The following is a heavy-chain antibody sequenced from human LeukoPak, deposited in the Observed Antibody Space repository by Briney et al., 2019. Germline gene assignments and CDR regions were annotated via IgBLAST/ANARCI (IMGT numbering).Heavy chain of an antibody. Sequence: SETLSLTCNVSGASISSGDYYWSWIRQPPGKGPEWIGYISKSGGTYYNPSVSRRLTISRDTSKNQFSVRLSSVTAADTAVYYCARGGDIASSVGSHFDYWGQGSLVTVSS. CDR3: ARGGDIASSVGSHFDY. D-gene: IGHD5/OR15-5a*01. V-gene: IGHV4-30-4*01. CDR2: ISKSGGT. CDR1: GASISSGDYY. J-gene: IGHJ4*02.